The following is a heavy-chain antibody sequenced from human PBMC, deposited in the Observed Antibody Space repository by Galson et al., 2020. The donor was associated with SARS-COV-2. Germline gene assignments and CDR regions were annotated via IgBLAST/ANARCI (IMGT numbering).Heavy chain of an antibody. CDR2: IYSGGST. Sequence: GGSLRLSCAASGFTVSSNYMSWVRQAPGKGLEWVSVIYSGGSTYYADSVKGRFTISRHNAKNTLYLQMNSLRAEDTAVYYCARAYYYYMDVWGKGTTVTVSS. CDR1: GFTVSSNY. J-gene: IGHJ6*03. V-gene: IGHV3-53*04. CDR3: ARAYYYYMDV.